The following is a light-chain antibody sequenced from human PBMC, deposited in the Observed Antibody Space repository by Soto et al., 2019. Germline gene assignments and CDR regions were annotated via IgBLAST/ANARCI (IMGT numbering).Light chain of an antibody. Sequence: EIVLTQSPGTLSLSPGERVNLSCRASQSVSSRYVAWYQHKTGQPPRRLISGASSRATGIPDRFSGSGSGADFTLTISRLEPEDFAVYYCQQYDRSPPTFGGGTKVEIK. V-gene: IGKV3-20*01. CDR3: QQYDRSPPT. J-gene: IGKJ4*01. CDR2: GAS. CDR1: QSVSSRY.